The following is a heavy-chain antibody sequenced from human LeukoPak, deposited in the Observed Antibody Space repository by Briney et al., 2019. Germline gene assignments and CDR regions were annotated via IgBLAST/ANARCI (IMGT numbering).Heavy chain of an antibody. CDR2: IKQDGSEK. Sequence: GGSLRLSCAAYGFTFSSYWMSWVRQAPGKGLEWVANIKQDGSEKYYVDSAKGRFTISRDNAKNSLYLQMNSLRAEDTAVYYCASRTPLFVGARNDYWGQGTLVTVSS. J-gene: IGHJ4*02. D-gene: IGHD1-26*01. CDR1: GFTFSSYW. CDR3: ASRTPLFVGARNDY. V-gene: IGHV3-7*01.